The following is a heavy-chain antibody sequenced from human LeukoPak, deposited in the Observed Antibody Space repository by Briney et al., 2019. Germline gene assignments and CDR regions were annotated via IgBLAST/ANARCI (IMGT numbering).Heavy chain of an antibody. Sequence: SETLSLTCTVSGYSISSGYYWGWIRQPPGKGLEWIGSIYHSGGTYYNPSLKSRVTISVDTSKNQFSLKLSSVTAADTAVYYCARGAIAVAGTADYWGQGTLVTVSS. J-gene: IGHJ4*02. V-gene: IGHV4-38-2*02. D-gene: IGHD6-19*01. CDR1: GYSISSGYY. CDR3: ARGAIAVAGTADY. CDR2: IYHSGGT.